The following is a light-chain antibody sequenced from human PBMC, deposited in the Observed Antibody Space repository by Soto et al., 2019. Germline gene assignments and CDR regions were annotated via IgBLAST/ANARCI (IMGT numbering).Light chain of an antibody. CDR1: QTVASNF. Sequence: EVVLTQSPGTLSLSPGDRATLSCRASQTVASNFLAWYKHKPGQSPRPLIYGASTRATDIPDRFSGSGSGPDFTLTISRLEPEDSAVYYCQQYGTSPPLTFGGGTKVEIK. CDR2: GAS. V-gene: IGKV3-20*01. CDR3: QQYGTSPPLT. J-gene: IGKJ4*01.